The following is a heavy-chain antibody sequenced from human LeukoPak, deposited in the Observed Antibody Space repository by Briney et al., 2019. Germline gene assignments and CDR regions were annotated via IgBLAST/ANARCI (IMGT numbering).Heavy chain of an antibody. V-gene: IGHV3-48*04. Sequence: GRSLRLSCAASGFTFSSYGMNWVRQAPGKGLEWVSYISSSSSTIYYADSVKGRFTISRDNAKNSLYLQMNSLRAEDTAVYYCARGEESLYGSGSYYQPHYYYGMDVWGQGTTVTVSS. CDR1: GFTFSSYG. CDR2: ISSSSSTI. D-gene: IGHD3-10*01. J-gene: IGHJ6*02. CDR3: ARGEESLYGSGSYYQPHYYYGMDV.